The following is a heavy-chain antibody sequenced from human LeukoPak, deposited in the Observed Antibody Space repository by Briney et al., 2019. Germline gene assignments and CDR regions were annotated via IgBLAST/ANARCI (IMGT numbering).Heavy chain of an antibody. V-gene: IGHV3-33*01. Sequence: GGSLRLSCAASGFTFSSYGMHWVRQAPGKGLEWVAVIWYDGSNKYYADSVKGRFTISRDNSKNTLYLQMNSLRAEDTAVYYCARGYCTNGVCSAGWFDPWGQGTLVTVSS. CDR2: IWYDGSNK. CDR1: GFTFSSYG. D-gene: IGHD2-8*01. CDR3: ARGYCTNGVCSAGWFDP. J-gene: IGHJ5*02.